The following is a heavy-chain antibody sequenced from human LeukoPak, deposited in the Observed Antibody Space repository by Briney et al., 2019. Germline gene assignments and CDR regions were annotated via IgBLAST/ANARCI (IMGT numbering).Heavy chain of an antibody. CDR1: XYTFTTXY. CDR2: INPSGGST. J-gene: IGHJ5*02. D-gene: IGHD6-13*01. V-gene: IGHV1-46*01. CDR3: ARDLSSSWTDNWFDP. Sequence: VXVXCXXSXYTFTTXYIHWVRQAPGQGVEWMGIINPSGGSTSYAQKFQGRVTITRDTDTSTVYMEVGSLRSEDTAVYYCARDLSSSWTDNWFDPWGQGTLVTVSS.